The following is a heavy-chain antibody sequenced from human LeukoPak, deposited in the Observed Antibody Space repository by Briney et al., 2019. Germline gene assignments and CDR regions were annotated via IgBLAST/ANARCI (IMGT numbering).Heavy chain of an antibody. CDR3: VRNLDFWGDSEDY. CDR2: INSDGSTT. J-gene: IGHJ4*02. V-gene: IGHV3-74*01. CDR1: GFTFSNYW. D-gene: IGHD3-3*01. Sequence: GGSLRLSCAASGFTFSNYWMHWVRQAPGKGLVWVSRINSDGSTTTYADSVKGRFTISRDNAKNTLYLQMNSLRAEDTAVYYCVRNLDFWGDSEDYWGQGTLVTVSS.